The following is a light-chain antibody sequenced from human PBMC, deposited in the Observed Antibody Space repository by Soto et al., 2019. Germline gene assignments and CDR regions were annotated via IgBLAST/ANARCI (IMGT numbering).Light chain of an antibody. Sequence: EIVLTQSPDILSLSPGDRATLSCRASQSVGHMLLAWYQQKTGQGPRLLIYGATTRATGIPARFSGSGSGTEFTLTISSLQSEDFAVYYCQQYHNWPPLTFGGGTKVDIK. CDR2: GAT. CDR1: QSVGHML. CDR3: QQYHNWPPLT. J-gene: IGKJ4*01. V-gene: IGKV3-15*01.